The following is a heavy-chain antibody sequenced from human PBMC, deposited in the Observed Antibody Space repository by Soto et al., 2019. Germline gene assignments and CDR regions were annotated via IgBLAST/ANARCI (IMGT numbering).Heavy chain of an antibody. V-gene: IGHV4-59*01. CDR1: GGSISSYY. CDR2: IYSSGST. D-gene: IGHD2-2*01. CDR3: ARELPSAMGGFHY. J-gene: IGHJ4*02. Sequence: SETLSLTCTVSGGSISSYYWSWIRQPPGKGLEWIGYIYSSGSTNYNPSLKSRVTISVDSSKNQFSLKLSSVTAADTAVYYCARELPSAMGGFHYWGQGTLVTVSS.